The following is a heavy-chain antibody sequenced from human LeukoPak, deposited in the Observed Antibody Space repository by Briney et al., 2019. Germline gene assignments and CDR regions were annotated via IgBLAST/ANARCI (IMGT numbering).Heavy chain of an antibody. J-gene: IGHJ6*03. CDR2: IKQDGSEK. Sequence: GGSLRLSCAASGFTFSSYWMSWVRQAPGKGLEWVANIKQDGSEKYYVDSVRGRFTISRDNAKNSLYLQMNSLRAEDTAVYYCARRDFWSGYSNYYYYMGVWGEGTTVTVSS. V-gene: IGHV3-7*01. CDR1: GFTFSSYW. CDR3: ARRDFWSGYSNYYYYMGV. D-gene: IGHD3-3*01.